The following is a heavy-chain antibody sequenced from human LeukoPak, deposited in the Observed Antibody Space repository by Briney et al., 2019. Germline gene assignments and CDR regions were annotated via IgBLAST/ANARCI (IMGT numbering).Heavy chain of an antibody. V-gene: IGHV3-48*01. CDR3: AKGGHYYYDSSDY. CDR1: GFTFSSYS. Sequence: GGSLRLSCAAPGFTFSSYSMNWVRQAPGKGLEWVSYISSSSSTIYYADSVKGRFTISRDNAKNSLYLQMNSLRAEDTAVYYCAKGGHYYYDSSDYWGQGTLVTVSS. D-gene: IGHD3-22*01. J-gene: IGHJ4*02. CDR2: ISSSSSTI.